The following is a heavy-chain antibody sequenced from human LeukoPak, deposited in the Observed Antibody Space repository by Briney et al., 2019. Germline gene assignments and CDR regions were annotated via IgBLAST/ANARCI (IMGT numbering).Heavy chain of an antibody. CDR2: INPNSGGT. CDR3: ARNFEGDFWSGISLGDY. D-gene: IGHD3-3*01. CDR1: GYTFTSYD. Sequence: ASVKVSCKASGYTFTSYDINWVRQATGQGLEWMGWINPNSGGTNYAQKFQGRVTMTRDTSISTAYMELSRLRSDDTAVYYCARNFEGDFWSGISLGDYWGQGTLVTVSS. V-gene: IGHV1-2*02. J-gene: IGHJ4*02.